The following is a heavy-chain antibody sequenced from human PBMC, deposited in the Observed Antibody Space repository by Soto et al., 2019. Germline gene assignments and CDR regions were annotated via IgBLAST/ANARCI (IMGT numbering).Heavy chain of an antibody. D-gene: IGHD4-17*01. V-gene: IGHV3-23*01. CDR2: IGGSGDNT. Sequence: EVQLLESGGGLVQPGGSLRLSCAASGLTFSSYAMSWVRQAPGKGLEWVSAIGGSGDNTYYADSVKGRFTISRDNSKNTLYMQMNSLRAEDTAAYYCAKVRYGDPGAFDIWGQGTMVTVSA. J-gene: IGHJ3*02. CDR3: AKVRYGDPGAFDI. CDR1: GLTFSSYA.